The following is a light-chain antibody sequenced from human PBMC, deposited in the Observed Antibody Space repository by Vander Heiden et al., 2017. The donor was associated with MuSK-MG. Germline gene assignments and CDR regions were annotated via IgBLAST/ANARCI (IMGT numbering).Light chain of an antibody. V-gene: IGKV3-11*01. CDR3: QQRSNWPLT. CDR2: DAS. J-gene: IGKJ4*01. Sequence: ESVLTQSPATLFLSPGERTTLSCRASQSVSSYLVWYQQKPGQAPRLLIYDASNRATGIPARFSGSGSGTDFTLTISSLEPEDFAVYYCQQRSNWPLTFGGGTKVEIK. CDR1: QSVSSY.